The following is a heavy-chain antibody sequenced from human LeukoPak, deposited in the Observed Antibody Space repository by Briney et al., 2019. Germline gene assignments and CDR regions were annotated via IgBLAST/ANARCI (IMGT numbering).Heavy chain of an antibody. J-gene: IGHJ4*02. CDR3: ARDWSISV. CDR1: GFSFSDHY. Sequence: GGSLRLSCAASGFSFSDHYMDWVRQAPGKGLEWVGRIRNKVNRYTTEYAASVKGRFTISRDDSKSLLYLQMNSLRAEDTAVYYCARDWSISVWGQGTLVTVSS. V-gene: IGHV3-72*01. CDR2: IRNKVNRYTT. D-gene: IGHD3-3*01.